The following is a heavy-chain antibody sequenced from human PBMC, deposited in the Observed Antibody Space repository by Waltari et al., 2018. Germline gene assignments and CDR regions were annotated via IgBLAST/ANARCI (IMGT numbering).Heavy chain of an antibody. V-gene: IGHV4-59*01. D-gene: IGHD2-8*01. CDR2: ILYSGTT. CDR1: RGSTIGFY. J-gene: IGHJ4*02. CDR3: ARYHCTSGVCQHFDY. Sequence: QVHLQESGPGLVKPSETLSLTCTVSRGSTIGFYWRWIRQPPGKGLAWIGSILYSGTTVYSPSLESRVTMSVDMSKNQFSLELGSVTAADTAVYHCARYHCTSGVCQHFDYWGQGILVTVSS.